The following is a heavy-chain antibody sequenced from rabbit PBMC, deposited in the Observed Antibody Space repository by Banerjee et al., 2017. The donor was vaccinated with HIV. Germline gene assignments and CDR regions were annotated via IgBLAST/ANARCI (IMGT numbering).Heavy chain of an antibody. CDR1: GISFSSGSD. D-gene: IGHD6-1*01. J-gene: IGHJ3*01. Sequence: QEQLEESGGDLVKPEGSLTLTCTASGISFSSGSDMCWVRQAPGKGLEWIACIAAGNSGRTAYASWAKGRFTISRTSSTTVTLQMTSLTAADTATYFCARDKASTDAYDFGLWGQGTLVTVS. CDR2: IAAGNSGRT. V-gene: IGHV1S45*01. CDR3: ARDKASTDAYDFGL.